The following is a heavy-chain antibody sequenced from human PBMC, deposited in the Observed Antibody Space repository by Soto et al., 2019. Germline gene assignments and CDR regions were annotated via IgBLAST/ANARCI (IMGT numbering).Heavy chain of an antibody. V-gene: IGHV1-18*01. CDR1: GYTFTSYG. D-gene: IGHD3-3*01. J-gene: IGHJ6*04. CDR3: ARDHYDFWSGPKFWDV. Sequence: QVQLVQSGAEVKKPGASVKVSCKASGYTFTSYGISWVRQAPGQGLEWMGWISAYDGNTNYAQKLQGRVTMTTDTSTSTAYMELRSLRSDDTAVYYCARDHYDFWSGPKFWDVWGKGTTVTVSS. CDR2: ISAYDGNT.